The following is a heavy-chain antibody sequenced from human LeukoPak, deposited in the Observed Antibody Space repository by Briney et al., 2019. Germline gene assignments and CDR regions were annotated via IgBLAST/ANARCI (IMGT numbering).Heavy chain of an antibody. Sequence: PSETLSLTCAVYGGSFSGYYWSWIRQPPGKGLEWIGEINHSGSTNYNPSLKSRVTISVDTSKNQFSLKLSSVTAADTAVYYCARGGDTAMVGDYWGQGTLVTVSS. CDR2: INHSGST. D-gene: IGHD5-18*01. V-gene: IGHV4-34*01. CDR1: GGSFSGYY. J-gene: IGHJ4*02. CDR3: ARGGDTAMVGDY.